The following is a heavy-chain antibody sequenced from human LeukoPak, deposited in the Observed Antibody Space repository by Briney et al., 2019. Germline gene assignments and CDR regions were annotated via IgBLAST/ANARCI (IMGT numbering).Heavy chain of an antibody. J-gene: IGHJ5*02. CDR3: ARDKNFFSNWFDP. CDR2: IYYSGST. D-gene: IGHD2/OR15-2a*01. V-gene: IGHV4-31*03. Sequence: SETLSLTCTVPGGSISSGGYYWSWIRQHPGKGLEWIGYIYYSGSTYYNPSLKSRVTISVDTSKNQFSLKLSSVTAADTAVYYCARDKNFFSNWFDPWGQGTLVTVSS. CDR1: GGSISSGGYY.